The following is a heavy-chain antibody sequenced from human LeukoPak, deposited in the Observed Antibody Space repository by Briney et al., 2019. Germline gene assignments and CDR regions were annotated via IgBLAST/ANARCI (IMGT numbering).Heavy chain of an antibody. J-gene: IGHJ4*02. CDR2: ISAYNGNT. V-gene: IGHV1-18*01. D-gene: IGHD2-15*01. CDR3: ARYNGYCSGGSCYSLDY. Sequence: ASVKVSCKASGYTFTSYGISWVRQAPGQGLEWMGWISAYNGNTNYAQKLQGRVTMTTDTSTSTAYMELRSLRSDDTAVYYCARYNGYCSGGSCYSLDYWGRGTLVTVSS. CDR1: GYTFTSYG.